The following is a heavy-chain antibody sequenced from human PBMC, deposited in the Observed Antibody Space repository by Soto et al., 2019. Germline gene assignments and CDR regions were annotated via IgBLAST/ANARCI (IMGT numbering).Heavy chain of an antibody. V-gene: IGHV4-39*01. CDR2: IYYSGST. D-gene: IGHD6-13*01. CDR1: GCSISSSSYF. Sequence: ASETLSLTCTVSGCSISSSSYFWGWIRQPPGKGLEWIGSIYYSGSTYSNPSLKSRVTISVDTSKNQFSLKLNFVTAADTAVYYCARLQQQLVLWGQGTLVTVSS. CDR3: ARLQQQLVL. J-gene: IGHJ4*02.